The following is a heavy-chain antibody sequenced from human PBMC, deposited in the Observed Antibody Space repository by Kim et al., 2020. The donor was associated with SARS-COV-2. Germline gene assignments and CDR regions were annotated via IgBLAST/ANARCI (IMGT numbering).Heavy chain of an antibody. J-gene: IGHJ6*03. V-gene: IGHV3-30-3*01. D-gene: IGHD3-10*01. CDR1: GFTFSSYA. Sequence: GGSLRLSCAASGFTFSSYAMHWVRQAPGKGLEWVAVISYDGSNKYYADSVKGRFTISRDNSKNTLYLQMNSLRAEDTAVYYCARDRGVYYYMDVWGKGTT. CDR2: ISYDGSNK. CDR3: ARDRGVYYYMDV.